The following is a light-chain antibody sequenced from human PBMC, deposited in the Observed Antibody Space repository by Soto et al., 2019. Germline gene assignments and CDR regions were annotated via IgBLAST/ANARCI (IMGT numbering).Light chain of an antibody. CDR3: QQYNDNWT. J-gene: IGKJ1*01. V-gene: IGKV1-5*03. Sequence: DIQMTQSPSTLSASVGDRVTITCRASQSINSWLDWYQQKPGKAPKLLIYKASTLQSGVPSRFSGIGSGIESTLAISSLQPDDSATYYCQQYNDNWTFGQGTKV. CDR2: KAS. CDR1: QSINSW.